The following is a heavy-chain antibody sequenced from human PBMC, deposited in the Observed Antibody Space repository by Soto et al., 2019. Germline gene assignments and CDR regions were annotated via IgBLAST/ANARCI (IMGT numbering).Heavy chain of an antibody. CDR3: ARDIRHYGSGSGYYYGMDV. D-gene: IGHD3-10*01. CDR2: IYYSGST. CDR1: GGSISSGGYY. J-gene: IGHJ6*02. V-gene: IGHV4-31*03. Sequence: QVQLQESGPGLVKPSQTLSLTCTVSGGSISSGGYYWSWIRQHPGKGLEWIGYIYYSGSTYYNPSLKSRVTISVDTSKNQFSLKLSSVTAADTAVYYCARDIRHYGSGSGYYYGMDVWGQGTTVTVSS.